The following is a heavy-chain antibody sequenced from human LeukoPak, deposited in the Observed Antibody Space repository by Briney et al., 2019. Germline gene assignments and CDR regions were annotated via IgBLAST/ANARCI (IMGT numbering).Heavy chain of an antibody. V-gene: IGHV3-21*01. CDR1: GFTFSSYS. CDR3: ATDLIHYYASGAKT. J-gene: IGHJ5*02. CDR2: ISSSSNYI. D-gene: IGHD3-10*01. Sequence: GGSLRLSCAASGFTFSSYSMNWVRQAPGKGLEWVSSISSSSNYIYYADSVKGRFTISRDNAKNSLYLQMNSLRVEDSAVYYCATDLIHYYASGAKTWGQGTLVTVSS.